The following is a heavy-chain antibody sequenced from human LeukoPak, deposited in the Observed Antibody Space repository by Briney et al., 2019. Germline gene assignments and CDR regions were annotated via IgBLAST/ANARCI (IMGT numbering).Heavy chain of an antibody. D-gene: IGHD6-13*01. V-gene: IGHV1-18*01. Sequence: ASVKVSCKASGYTFTSYGISWVRRAPGQGLEWMGWISAYNGNTNYAQKLQGRVTMTTDTSTSTAYMELRSLRSDDTAVYYCARASRGGGYSSSWYRRGSNWFDPWGQGTLVTVSS. CDR2: ISAYNGNT. CDR3: ARASRGGGYSSSWYRRGSNWFDP. J-gene: IGHJ5*02. CDR1: GYTFTSYG.